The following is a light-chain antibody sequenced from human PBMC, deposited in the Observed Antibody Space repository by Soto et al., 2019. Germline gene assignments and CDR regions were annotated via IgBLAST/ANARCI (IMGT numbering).Light chain of an antibody. Sequence: QSVLIQPPSASGTPGQTIAISCSGGSSNIGSHTVNWYQQLPGTAPRLLIYSNTQRPSGVPDRFSGSKSGTSASLAISGLQSEYEGDYYCASWDDSLNGVVFGGGTKVTVL. J-gene: IGLJ2*01. CDR1: SSNIGSHT. V-gene: IGLV1-44*01. CDR3: ASWDDSLNGVV. CDR2: SNT.